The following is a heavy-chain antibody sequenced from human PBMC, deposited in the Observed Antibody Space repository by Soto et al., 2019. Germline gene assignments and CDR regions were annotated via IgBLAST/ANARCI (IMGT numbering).Heavy chain of an antibody. CDR1: GFTFSRYA. J-gene: IGHJ4*02. V-gene: IGHV3-30-3*01. CDR2: ISRDGSSK. Sequence: GGSLRLSCAASGFTFSRYAMHWVRQAQGEGLEWVAVISRDGSSKYSGDSVNGRFTVSRDNSTNTLYLSLTSLRPDDTAVFYCARSRNGAVPDSINFWGQETLVTVPS. CDR3: ARSRNGAVPDSINF. D-gene: IGHD2-8*01.